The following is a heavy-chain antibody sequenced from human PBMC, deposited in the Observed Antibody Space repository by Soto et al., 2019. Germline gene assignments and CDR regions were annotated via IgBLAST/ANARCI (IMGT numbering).Heavy chain of an antibody. Sequence: GGSLRLSCAASGFTFSSYSMNWVRQAPGKGLEWVSYISSSSSTIYYADSVKGRFTISRDNAKNSLYLQMNSLRAEDTAVYYCARGSEKYSSSYNPYYYYYYMDVWGKGTTVTVSS. CDR2: ISSSSSTI. CDR3: ARGSEKYSSSYNPYYYYYYMDV. J-gene: IGHJ6*03. V-gene: IGHV3-48*01. D-gene: IGHD6-13*01. CDR1: GFTFSSYS.